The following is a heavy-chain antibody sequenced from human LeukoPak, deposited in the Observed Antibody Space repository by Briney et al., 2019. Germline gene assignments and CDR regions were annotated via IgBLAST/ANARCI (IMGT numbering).Heavy chain of an antibody. D-gene: IGHD5-12*01. J-gene: IGHJ4*02. CDR2: ISSSSTNI. V-gene: IGHV3-48*01. CDR1: GFTFSSYS. Sequence: EPGGSLRLSCAASGFTFSSYSMNWVRQARGKGLEWVSYISSSSTNIYYADSVKGRFTISRDNAKNSLCLQMNSLRAEDTAVYYCASGSRRFDYWGQGTLVTVSS. CDR3: ASGSRRFDY.